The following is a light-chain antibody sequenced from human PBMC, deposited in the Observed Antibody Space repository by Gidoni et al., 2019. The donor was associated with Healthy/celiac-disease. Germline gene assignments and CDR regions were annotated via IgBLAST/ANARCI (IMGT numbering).Light chain of an antibody. CDR1: QSISSY. CDR2: AAS. CDR3: QHSYSTPYT. J-gene: IGKJ2*01. Sequence: DIQMTQSPSSLSASVGDRVTINCRASQSISSYLNWYQQKPGTAPKLLIYAASSLQSVVPSRYSGSGSGTDFTSTISSLQPEDFATYYCQHSYSTPYTFGQGTKLEIK. V-gene: IGKV1-39*01.